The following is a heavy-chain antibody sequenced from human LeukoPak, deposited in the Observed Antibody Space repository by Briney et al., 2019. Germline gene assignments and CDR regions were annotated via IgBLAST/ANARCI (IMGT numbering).Heavy chain of an antibody. J-gene: IGHJ3*02. CDR2: INSDGSST. D-gene: IGHD1-26*01. V-gene: IGHV3-74*01. CDR3: ARVGGSNAFDT. CDR1: GFTFSSYW. Sequence: PGGSLRLSCAASGFTFSSYWVHWVRQAPGKGLVWVSPINSDGSSTSYADSVKGRFTISRDSAKNTLSLQMNSLRAEDTAVYYCARVGGSNAFDTWGQGTMVIVSS.